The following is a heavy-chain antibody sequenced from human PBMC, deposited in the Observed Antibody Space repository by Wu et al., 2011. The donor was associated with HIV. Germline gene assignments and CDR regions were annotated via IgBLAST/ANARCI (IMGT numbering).Heavy chain of an antibody. D-gene: IGHD3-10*01. Sequence: QVQLVQSELSEEAWASVKVSCKASGATFSSYAISWVRQAPGQGLEWMGRIIPIFGTANYAQKSQGRVTITADKSTSTAYMELSSLRSEDTAVYYCALRTRAGSGSDYWGQGTLVTVSS. CDR2: IIPIFGTA. CDR1: GATFSSYA. CDR3: ALRTRAGSGSDY. V-gene: IGHV1-69*06. J-gene: IGHJ4*02.